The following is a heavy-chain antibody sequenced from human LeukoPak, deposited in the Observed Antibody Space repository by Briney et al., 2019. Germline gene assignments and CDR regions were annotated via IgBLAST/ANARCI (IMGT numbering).Heavy chain of an antibody. CDR2: IYSSGST. D-gene: IGHD3-22*01. CDR3: ARDAYYYDTGGYYVVDY. V-gene: IGHV4-4*07. CDR1: GGSISSYY. J-gene: IGHJ4*02. Sequence: SETLSLTCTVSGGSISSYYWAWIRQSAGNGLEWIGRIYSSGSTYYNPSLNSRVTMSVDTSNNQFSLRLTSVTAADTAAYYCARDAYYYDTGGYYVVDYWGQGTLVTVSS.